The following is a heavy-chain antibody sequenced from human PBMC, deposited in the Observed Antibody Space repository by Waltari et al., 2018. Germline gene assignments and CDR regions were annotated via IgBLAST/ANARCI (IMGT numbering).Heavy chain of an antibody. V-gene: IGHV1-69*05. Sequence: QVQLVQSGAEVKKPGSSVKVSCKASGGTFSSYAISWVRQAPGQGLEWMGGIIPIFGTANYAQKFQGRVTITTDESTSTAYMELSSLRSEDTAVYYCARDRPKVAGAHDAFDIWGQGTMVTVSS. CDR3: ARDRPKVAGAHDAFDI. J-gene: IGHJ3*02. CDR1: GGTFSSYA. CDR2: IIPIFGTA. D-gene: IGHD6-19*01.